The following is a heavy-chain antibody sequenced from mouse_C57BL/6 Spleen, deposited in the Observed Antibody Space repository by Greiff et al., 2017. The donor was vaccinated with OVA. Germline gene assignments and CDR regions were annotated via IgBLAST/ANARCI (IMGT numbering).Heavy chain of an antibody. Sequence: EVQRVESEGGLVQPGSSMKLSCTASGFTFSDYYMAWVRQVPEKGLEWVANINYDGSSTYYLDSLKSRFIISRDNAKNILYLQMSSLKSEDTATYYCTRECYYGSSHLYAMDYWGQGTSVTVSS. CDR3: TRECYYGSSHLYAMDY. CDR1: GFTFSDYY. V-gene: IGHV5-16*01. D-gene: IGHD1-1*01. CDR2: INYDGSST. J-gene: IGHJ4*01.